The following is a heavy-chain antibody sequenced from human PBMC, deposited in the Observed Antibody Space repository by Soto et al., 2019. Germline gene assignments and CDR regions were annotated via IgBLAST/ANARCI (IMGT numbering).Heavy chain of an antibody. V-gene: IGHV1-18*01. Sequence: ASVKVSCKASGYTFTSYGISWVRQAPGQGLEWMGWISAYNGNTNYAQKLQGRVTMTTDTSTSTAYMELRSLRSDDTAVYYCARATFFTMVRGWDYYYYGMDVWGQGTTVTVSS. D-gene: IGHD3-10*01. CDR1: GYTFTSYG. J-gene: IGHJ6*02. CDR2: ISAYNGNT. CDR3: ARATFFTMVRGWDYYYYGMDV.